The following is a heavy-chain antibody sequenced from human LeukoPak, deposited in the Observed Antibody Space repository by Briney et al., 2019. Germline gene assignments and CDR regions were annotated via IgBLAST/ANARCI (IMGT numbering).Heavy chain of an antibody. Sequence: SETLSLTCTVSGGSISSYYWSWIRQPAGKGLEWIGRIYTSGSTNYNPSLKSRVTMSVDTSKNQFSLKLSSVTAADTAVYYCAREDPPNYDFWSGYFDYGGQGTLVTVSS. V-gene: IGHV4-4*07. CDR3: AREDPPNYDFWSGYFDY. D-gene: IGHD3-3*01. CDR1: GGSISSYY. CDR2: IYTSGST. J-gene: IGHJ4*02.